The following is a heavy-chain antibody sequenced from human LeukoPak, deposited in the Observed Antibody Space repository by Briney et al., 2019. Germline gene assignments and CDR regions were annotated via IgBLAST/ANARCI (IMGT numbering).Heavy chain of an antibody. J-gene: IGHJ5*02. V-gene: IGHV3-53*01. CDR2: IYSGGST. CDR1: GFTVSSNY. CDR3: ARVKDFGTEVPNWFDP. D-gene: IGHD1-1*01. Sequence: PGGSLRLSCAASGFTVSSNYMSWVRQAPGKGLEWVSVIYSGGSTYYADSVKGRFTISRDNSKNTLYLQMNSLRAEDTAVYYCARVKDFGTEVPNWFDPWGQGTLVTVSS.